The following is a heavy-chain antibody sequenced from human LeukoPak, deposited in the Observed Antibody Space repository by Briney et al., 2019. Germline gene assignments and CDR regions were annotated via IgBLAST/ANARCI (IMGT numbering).Heavy chain of an antibody. V-gene: IGHV1-46*01. CDR2: INPSGGSA. CDR1: GYTFTSYY. J-gene: IGHJ5*02. Sequence: ASVKVSCKASGYTFTSYYMHWVRQAPGQGLEWMGIINPSGGSASYAQKFQGRVAMTRDTSTSTVYMEVTSLTSEDTAVYYCARENPWFDPWGQGTLVTVSS. CDR3: ARENPWFDP.